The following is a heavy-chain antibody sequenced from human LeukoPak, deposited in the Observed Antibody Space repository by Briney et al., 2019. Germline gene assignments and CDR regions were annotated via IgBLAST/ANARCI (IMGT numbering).Heavy chain of an antibody. V-gene: IGHV4-34*01. CDR3: ARARVYYDFWSGRGRYFDY. J-gene: IGHJ4*02. Sequence: SETLSLTCAVCGGSFSVYYWTWIRQPHGEGLEWIGEINHSGSANYNPSLKSRVTISVDTSKNQFSLKLSSVTAADTAVYYCARARVYYDFWSGRGRYFDYWGQGTLVTVSS. CDR2: INHSGSA. D-gene: IGHD3-3*01. CDR1: GGSFSVYY.